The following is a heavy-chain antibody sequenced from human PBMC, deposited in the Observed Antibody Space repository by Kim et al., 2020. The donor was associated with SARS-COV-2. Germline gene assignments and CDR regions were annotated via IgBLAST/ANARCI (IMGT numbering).Heavy chain of an antibody. CDR3: ASYGSGSGPFDY. Sequence: GGSLRLSCAASGFTFRSYEMNWVRQAPGKGLEWVSYISSSGSTTYYADFVKGRFTISRDNAQNSQYLQMNSLRVEDTAVYYCASYGSGSGPFDYWGQGTLVTVSS. D-gene: IGHD3-10*01. CDR1: GFTFRSYE. J-gene: IGHJ4*02. CDR2: ISSSGSTT. V-gene: IGHV3-48*03.